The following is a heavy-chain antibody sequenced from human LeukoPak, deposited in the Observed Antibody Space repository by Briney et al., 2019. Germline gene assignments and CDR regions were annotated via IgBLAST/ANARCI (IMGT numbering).Heavy chain of an antibody. J-gene: IGHJ6*03. CDR1: GGSISSSSYY. V-gene: IGHV4-39*06. Sequence: SETLSLTCTVSGGSISSSSYYWGWIRQPPGKGLEWIGSIYYSGSTYYNPSLKSRVTISVDTSKNQFPLKLSSVTAADTAVYYCAREGSGYYYYYYYYMDVWGKGTTVTVSS. D-gene: IGHD3-9*01. CDR2: IYYSGST. CDR3: AREGSGYYYYYYYYMDV.